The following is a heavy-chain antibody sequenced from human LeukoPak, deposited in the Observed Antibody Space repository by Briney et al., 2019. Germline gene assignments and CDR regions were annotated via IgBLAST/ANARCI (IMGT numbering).Heavy chain of an antibody. CDR1: GFTFDEYG. V-gene: IGHV3-20*04. J-gene: IGHJ4*02. Sequence: GGSLRLTCAASGFTFDEYGMSWVRQAPGKGLEWVSGVNWNGGSTGYADSVQGRFTISRDNAKNSLFLQMNSLRAEDTAVYYCARGYYDSSGPWGDYWGQGTLVTVSS. CDR3: ARGYYDSSGPWGDY. D-gene: IGHD3-22*01. CDR2: VNWNGGST.